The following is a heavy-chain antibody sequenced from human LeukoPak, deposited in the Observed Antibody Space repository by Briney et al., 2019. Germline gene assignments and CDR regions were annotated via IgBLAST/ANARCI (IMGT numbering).Heavy chain of an antibody. D-gene: IGHD4-17*01. Sequence: SETLSLTCAVYGGSFSGYYWSWIRQPPGKGLEWIGEINHSGSTNCNPSLKSRVTISVDTSKNQFSLKLGSVTAADTAVYYCARHTVTTYLGIKDYWGQGTLVTVSS. CDR2: INHSGST. CDR1: GGSFSGYY. CDR3: ARHTVTTYLGIKDY. V-gene: IGHV4-34*01. J-gene: IGHJ4*02.